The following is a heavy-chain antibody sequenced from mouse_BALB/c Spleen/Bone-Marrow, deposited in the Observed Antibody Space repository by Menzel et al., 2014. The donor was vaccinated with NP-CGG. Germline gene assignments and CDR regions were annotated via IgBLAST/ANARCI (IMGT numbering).Heavy chain of an antibody. V-gene: IGHV2-5-1*01. CDR2: IWRGGST. Sequence: QVQLQQSGPSLVQPSQSLSIPCTVSGFSLTSYGLHWVRQSPGKGLEWLGVIWRGGSTDYNAAFMSRLSITKDNSKSQVFFKMNSLQADDTAIYYCAKNGGYDGWFAYWGQGTLVTVSA. J-gene: IGHJ3*01. CDR1: GFSLTSYG. CDR3: AKNGGYDGWFAY. D-gene: IGHD2-14*01.